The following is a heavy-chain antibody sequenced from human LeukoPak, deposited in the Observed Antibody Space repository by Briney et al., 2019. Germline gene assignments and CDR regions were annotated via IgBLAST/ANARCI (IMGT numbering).Heavy chain of an antibody. CDR3: ARFHYDILTGYGDFDY. CDR2: ISRSGNTI. D-gene: IGHD3-9*01. CDR1: GFTFSSFE. J-gene: IGHJ4*02. Sequence: PGGSLRLSCAASGFTFSSFEMNWVRQAPGKGLEWVSYISRSGNTIYYADSVKGRFTISRDNAKNSLYLQMNNLRAEDTAVYYCARFHYDILTGYGDFDYWGQGTLVTVSS. V-gene: IGHV3-48*03.